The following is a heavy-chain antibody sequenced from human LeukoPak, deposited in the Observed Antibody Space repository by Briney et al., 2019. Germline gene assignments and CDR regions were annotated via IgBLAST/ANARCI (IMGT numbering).Heavy chain of an antibody. J-gene: IGHJ4*02. D-gene: IGHD3-3*01. Sequence: PSQTLSLTCTVSGGSISSGGYSWSWIRQHPRKGLEWIGYIYYSGSTYYNPSLKSRVTISVDTSKNQFSLKLSSVTAADTAVYYCARAYDFWSGYDPGFDYWGQGTLVTVSS. V-gene: IGHV4-31*02. CDR3: ARAYDFWSGYDPGFDY. CDR1: GGSISSGGYS. CDR2: IYYSGST.